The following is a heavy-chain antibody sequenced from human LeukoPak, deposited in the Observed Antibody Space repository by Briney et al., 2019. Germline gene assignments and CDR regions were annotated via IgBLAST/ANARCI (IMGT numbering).Heavy chain of an antibody. V-gene: IGHV4-34*01. CDR2: INHSGST. Sequence: SETLSLTCAVYGGSFSGYYWSWIRQPPGKGLEWIGEINHSGSTNYNPSRKSRVTISVDTSKNQFSLKLSSVTAADTAVYYCARLRRWSNGTDYWGQGTLVTVSS. CDR3: ARLRRWSNGTDY. CDR1: GGSFSGYY. J-gene: IGHJ4*02. D-gene: IGHD4-23*01.